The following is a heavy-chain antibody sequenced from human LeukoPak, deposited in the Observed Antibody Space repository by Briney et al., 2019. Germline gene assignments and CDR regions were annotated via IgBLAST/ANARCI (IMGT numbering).Heavy chain of an antibody. D-gene: IGHD7-27*01. CDR2: IYYSGST. J-gene: IGHJ6*02. CDR1: GGSVSSGSYY. V-gene: IGHV4-61*01. Sequence: PSETLSLTCTVSGGSVSSGSYYWSWIRQPPGKGLEWIGYIYYSGSTNYNPSLKSRVTISVDTSKNQFSLKLSSVTAADTAVYYCARDLGPGDLPPSLYYYYGMDVWGQGTTVTVSS. CDR3: ARDLGPGDLPPSLYYYYGMDV.